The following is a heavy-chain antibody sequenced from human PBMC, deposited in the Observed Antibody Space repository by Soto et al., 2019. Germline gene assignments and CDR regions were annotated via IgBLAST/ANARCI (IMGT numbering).Heavy chain of an antibody. Sequence: EVQLVESGGGLVQPGGSLRLSCVVSGFTFSDHYMDWVRQAPGKGLEWVGRIRTKARSYTTEYAASVMGRFTISRDDSKNSLFLQMNSLRTEDTAVYYCARDLAGASGGEYCGYWGQGTLVTVSS. J-gene: IGHJ4*02. CDR1: GFTFSDHY. CDR2: IRTKARSYTT. D-gene: IGHD3-16*01. V-gene: IGHV3-72*01. CDR3: ARDLAGASGGEYCGY.